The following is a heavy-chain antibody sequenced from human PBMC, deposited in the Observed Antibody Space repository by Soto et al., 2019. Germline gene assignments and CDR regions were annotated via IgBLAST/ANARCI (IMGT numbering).Heavy chain of an antibody. CDR1: GGTFSIYA. D-gene: IGHD2-21*01. V-gene: IGHV1-69*13. CDR2: IIPIFGTA. J-gene: IGHJ6*02. Sequence: SVTVSSTASGGTFSIYAITRVRQAPGQGLEWMGGIIPIFGTANYAQKFQGRVTITADESTSTAYMELSSLRSEDTAVYYCARGYQPVIDTYYYYYGMDVWGQGTTVTVSS. CDR3: ARGYQPVIDTYYYYYGMDV.